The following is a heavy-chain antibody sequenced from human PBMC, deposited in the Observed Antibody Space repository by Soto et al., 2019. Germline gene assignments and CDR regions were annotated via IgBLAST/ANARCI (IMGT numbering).Heavy chain of an antibody. V-gene: IGHV4-61*01. CDR3: ARLLGSSGWTGGNWFDP. D-gene: IGHD6-19*01. J-gene: IGHJ5*02. CDR1: GGSVSSGSYY. Sequence: SETLSLTCTVSGGSVSSGSYYWSWIRQPPGKGLEWIGYIYYSGSTNYNPSLKSRVTISVDTSKNQFSLKLSSVTAADTAVYYCARLLGSSGWTGGNWFDPWGQGTLVTVSS. CDR2: IYYSGST.